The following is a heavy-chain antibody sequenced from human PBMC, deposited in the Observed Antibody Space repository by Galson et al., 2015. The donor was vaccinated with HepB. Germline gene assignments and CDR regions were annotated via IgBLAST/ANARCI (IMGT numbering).Heavy chain of an antibody. V-gene: IGHV3-53*01. Sequence: SLRLSCAASGFTVSSNYMSWVRQAPGKGLGWISVIYSGGSTYYADSVEGRFSISRDNSKNTFYLQMNSLRAEDTTLYYCASHYGGDPGAFGIWGQGTMVTVSS. D-gene: IGHD4-23*01. J-gene: IGHJ3*02. CDR1: GFTVSSNY. CDR3: ASHYGGDPGAFGI. CDR2: IYSGGST.